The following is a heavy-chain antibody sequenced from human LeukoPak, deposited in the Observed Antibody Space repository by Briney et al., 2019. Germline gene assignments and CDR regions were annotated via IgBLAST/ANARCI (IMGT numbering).Heavy chain of an antibody. D-gene: IGHD6-13*01. CDR3: ARLPLIASTRGGFDP. V-gene: IGHV4-59*08. J-gene: IGHJ5*02. CDR1: GGSISGYY. CDR2: IYDTGAT. Sequence: SETLSLTCTVSGGSISGYYWSWIRQPPGKRLEWIGYIYDTGATNYNPSLKSRFTISIDTSKNQFSLNLSSVTAADTAVYYCARLPLIASTRGGFDPWGQGTLVTVSS.